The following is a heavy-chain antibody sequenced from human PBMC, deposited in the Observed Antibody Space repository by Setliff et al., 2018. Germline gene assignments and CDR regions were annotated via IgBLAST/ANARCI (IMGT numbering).Heavy chain of an antibody. J-gene: IGHJ4*02. V-gene: IGHV4-39*01. CDR1: GASISANHY. CDR3: ARRDIVAQTSYDFWGMTDY. D-gene: IGHD5-12*01. Sequence: SETLSLTCTVSGASISANHYWGWIRQTPGKGLEWIGSIYYSGSTYYNPSLKSQVTISVDTSKNQFSLKLSSVTAADTAVYYCARRDIVAQTSYDFWGMTDYWGQGTLVTVS. CDR2: IYYSGST.